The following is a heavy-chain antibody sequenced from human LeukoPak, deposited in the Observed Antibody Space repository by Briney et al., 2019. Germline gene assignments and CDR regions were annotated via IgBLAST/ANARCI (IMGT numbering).Heavy chain of an antibody. CDR1: GFTFSRYW. CDR3: ASSGVENSYYYYMAV. V-gene: IGHV3-74*01. J-gene: IGHJ6*03. CDR2: INSDGGST. D-gene: IGHD3-3*01. Sequence: PGGSLRLSCAASGFTFSRYWMHWVRQVPGKGLVWVSRINSDGGSTSYADSVKGRFTISRDNAKNTLFLQMNSLRAEDTAVYYCASSGVENSYYYYMAVWGKGTTVTISS.